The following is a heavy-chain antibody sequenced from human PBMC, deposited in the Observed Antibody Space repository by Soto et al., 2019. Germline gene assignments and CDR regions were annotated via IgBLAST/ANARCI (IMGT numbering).Heavy chain of an antibody. V-gene: IGHV1-46*01. D-gene: IGHD6-13*01. CDR3: ARVSSWYVSWFDP. J-gene: IGHJ5*02. Sequence: ASVKVSCKASGFTFSNYYMHWIRQAPGQGLEWMGIINPSGDSTTFAQRFQGRVTMTRDTSTSTVYMDLSSLTFEDTAVYYCARVSSWYVSWFDPWGQGTLVTVSS. CDR1: GFTFSNYY. CDR2: INPSGDST.